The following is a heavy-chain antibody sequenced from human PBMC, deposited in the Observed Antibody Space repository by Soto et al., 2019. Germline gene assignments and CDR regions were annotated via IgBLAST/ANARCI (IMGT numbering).Heavy chain of an antibody. V-gene: IGHV1-24*01. Sequence: GAPAEVSCKVCGYRLTDLSRWWVQQATGKGLEWMGGFDPEDGETIYAQKFQGRVTMTEDKSTDTAYMELSSLRSEDTAVYYCATASYYYNRSGYSYLDFWGQGTPVPVSS. D-gene: IGHD3-22*01. CDR3: ATASYYYNRSGYSYLDF. CDR1: GYRLTDLS. CDR2: FDPEDGET. J-gene: IGHJ4*02.